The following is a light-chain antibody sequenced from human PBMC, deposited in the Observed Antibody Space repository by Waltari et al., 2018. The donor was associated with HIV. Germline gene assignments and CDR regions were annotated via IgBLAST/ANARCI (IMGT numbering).Light chain of an antibody. CDR1: DSNIGKNY. J-gene: IGLJ2*01. Sequence: QSALTQPPSVSAAPGQKITISCYGTDSNIGKNYVSWYHHLPGTAPKLLIFANTTRPSSLSARFSGSKSATSATLGITGLQTGDEGDYFCATWDSTLGLEIFGGGTRLTVL. CDR3: ATWDSTLGLEI. CDR2: ANT. V-gene: IGLV1-51*02.